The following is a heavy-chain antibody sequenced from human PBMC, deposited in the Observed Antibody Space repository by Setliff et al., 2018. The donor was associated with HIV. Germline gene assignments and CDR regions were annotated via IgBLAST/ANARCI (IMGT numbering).Heavy chain of an antibody. D-gene: IGHD6-19*01. Sequence: SVKVSCKASGGTFSSHAISWVRQAPGQGLEWMGVITPNGGSANYAQKFQGRVTMTSDTSTSTVYMELRNLRSDDTAVYFCTRSSSDWIQVRFDPWGQGTLVTVSS. V-gene: IGHV1-69*10. CDR1: GGTFSSHA. J-gene: IGHJ5*02. CDR3: TRSSSDWIQVRFDP. CDR2: ITPNGGSA.